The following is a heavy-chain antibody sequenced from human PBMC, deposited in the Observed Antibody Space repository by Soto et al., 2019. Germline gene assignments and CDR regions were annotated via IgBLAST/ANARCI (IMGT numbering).Heavy chain of an antibody. V-gene: IGHV5-51*01. CDR1: GYKFSIYW. CDR2: IYPGDSDT. Sequence: ESLNSSCKGSGYKFSIYWIGWVRQMPGKGLEWMGIIYPGDSDTRYSPSFQGQVTISADKSISTAYLQWSSLKASDTAMYYCARLGGRDFQHWGQGTLVTVSS. CDR3: ARLGGRDFQH. J-gene: IGHJ1*01. D-gene: IGHD1-26*01.